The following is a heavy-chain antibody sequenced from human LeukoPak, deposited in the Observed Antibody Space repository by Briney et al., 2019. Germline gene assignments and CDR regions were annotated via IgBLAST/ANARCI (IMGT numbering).Heavy chain of an antibody. J-gene: IGHJ3*02. D-gene: IGHD3-9*01. CDR1: GGSISSYY. CDR3: ARGGRYYDILTGYYLGEMYAFDI. Sequence: SETLSLTCTVSGGSISSYYWSWIRQPPGKGLEWIGYIYYSGSTNYNPSLKGRVTISVDTSKNQFSLKLSSVTAADTAVYYCARGGRYYDILTGYYLGEMYAFDIWGQGTMVTVSS. CDR2: IYYSGST. V-gene: IGHV4-59*01.